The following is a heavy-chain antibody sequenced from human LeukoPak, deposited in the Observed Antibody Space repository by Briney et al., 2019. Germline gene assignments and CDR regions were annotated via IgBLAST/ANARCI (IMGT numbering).Heavy chain of an antibody. Sequence: ASVKVSCKASGYTFTDYGISWVRQAPGQGLEWMGWISTLNGNANYAQKFQDRVTMTTDTSTSTAYMELRSLRSDDTAVYYCAVWGYCSSTSCFGGFDPWGQGTLVTVSS. V-gene: IGHV1-18*01. CDR3: AVWGYCSSTSCFGGFDP. J-gene: IGHJ5*02. D-gene: IGHD2-2*01. CDR1: GYTFTDYG. CDR2: ISTLNGNA.